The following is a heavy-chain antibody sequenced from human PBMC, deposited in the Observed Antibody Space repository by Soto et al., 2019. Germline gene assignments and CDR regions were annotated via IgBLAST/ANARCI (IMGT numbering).Heavy chain of an antibody. CDR1: VGSVRCGYY. CDR3: ARCPPYYDDSSGESGFDS. D-gene: IGHD3-22*01. Sequence: SETPSLGCTVSVGSVRCGYYWRVVRQPAGKGREWIGYIYYSGSTNYNPSLKSRVTISVDTSKNQFSLKLSSVTAADTAVYFCARCPPYYDDSSGESGFDSWGQGTLVTVSS. V-gene: IGHV4-61*01. J-gene: IGHJ4*02. CDR2: IYYSGST.